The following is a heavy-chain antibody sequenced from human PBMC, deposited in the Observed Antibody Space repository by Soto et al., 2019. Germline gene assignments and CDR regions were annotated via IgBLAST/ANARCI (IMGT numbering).Heavy chain of an antibody. J-gene: IGHJ4*02. CDR1: GASVSGANW. CDR3: ARTGPYSSGNN. V-gene: IGHV4-4*02. CDR2: IHSSGNT. Sequence: QVQLQESGPGLVDPLGTLSLTCAVSGASVSGANWWGWVRQPPGKGLEWIWEIHSSGNTDYNPSLKSRVTISRGMSKNEFSLNLTSVTAADTAVYYCARTGPYSSGNNWGQGTLVTVSS. D-gene: IGHD3-22*01.